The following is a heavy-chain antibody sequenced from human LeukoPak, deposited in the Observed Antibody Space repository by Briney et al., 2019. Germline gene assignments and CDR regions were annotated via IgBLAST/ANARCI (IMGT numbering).Heavy chain of an antibody. Sequence: GGSLRLSCAASGFTFSNAWMSWGRQAPGKGLEWVGRIKSKTDGGTTDYAAPVKGRFTISRDDSKNTLYLQMNSLKTEDTAVYYCTTDDHDFWSGYYHVVFDYWGQGTLVTVSS. V-gene: IGHV3-15*01. CDR3: TTDDHDFWSGYYHVVFDY. D-gene: IGHD3-3*01. CDR1: GFTFSNAW. CDR2: IKSKTDGGTT. J-gene: IGHJ4*02.